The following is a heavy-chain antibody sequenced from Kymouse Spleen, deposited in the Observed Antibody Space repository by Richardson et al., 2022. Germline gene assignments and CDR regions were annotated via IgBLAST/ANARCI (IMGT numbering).Heavy chain of an antibody. V-gene: IGHV5-51*01. CDR1: GYSFTSYW. CDR3: ARRGKLLWFGELL*DWFDP. CDR2: IYPGDSDT. D-gene: IGHD3-10*01. Sequence: EVQLVQSGAEVKKPGESLKISCKGSGYSFTSYWIGWVRQMPGKGLEWMGIIYPGDSDTRYSPSFQGQVTISADKSISTAYLQWSSLKASDTAMYYCARRGKLLWFGELL*DWFDPWGQGTLVTVSS. J-gene: IGHJ5*02.